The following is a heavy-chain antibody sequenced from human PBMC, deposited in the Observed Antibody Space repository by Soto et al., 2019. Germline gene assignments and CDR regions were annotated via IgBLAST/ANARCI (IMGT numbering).Heavy chain of an antibody. CDR1: GFTFSDFA. D-gene: IGHD4-17*01. CDR3: ARGGRTPVTTIDF. J-gene: IGHJ4*02. V-gene: IGHV3-23*01. Sequence: GGSLRLSCAASGFTFSDFAMNWVRQAPGKGLEWVSNINSSGGKTYYADSVKGRFTISRDNSKNTLYLEVSSLGAEDTALYYCARGGRTPVTTIDFWGQGTLVTVSS. CDR2: INSSGGKT.